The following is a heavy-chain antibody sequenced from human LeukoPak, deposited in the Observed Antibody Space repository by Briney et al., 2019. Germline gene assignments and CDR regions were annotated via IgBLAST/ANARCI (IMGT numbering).Heavy chain of an antibody. Sequence: GGSLRLSCAASGFTFSSYGMNWVRQAPGKGLEWVSSISSHNTYIYYADSVKGRFTISRGNAKNSLYLQMNSLRAEDTAVHYCATGETSTVTGIDYWGQGTLVTVSS. CDR3: ATGETSTVTGIDY. J-gene: IGHJ4*02. CDR2: ISSHNTYI. D-gene: IGHD4-17*01. V-gene: IGHV3-21*01. CDR1: GFTFSSYG.